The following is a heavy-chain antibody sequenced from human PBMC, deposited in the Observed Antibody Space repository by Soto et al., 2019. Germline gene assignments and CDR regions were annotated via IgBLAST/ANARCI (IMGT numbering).Heavy chain of an antibody. CDR1: GGSIDTYY. Sequence: SETLSLTCTVSGGSIDTYYWSWIRQPPGKGLQWIGYIYYSGSTTYNPSLKSRVTISVDTSKNQFSLKLRSVTAADTAVYYCARTPSAWGQGTLVTVSS. CDR2: IYYSGST. J-gene: IGHJ5*02. CDR3: ARTPSA. V-gene: IGHV4-59*08.